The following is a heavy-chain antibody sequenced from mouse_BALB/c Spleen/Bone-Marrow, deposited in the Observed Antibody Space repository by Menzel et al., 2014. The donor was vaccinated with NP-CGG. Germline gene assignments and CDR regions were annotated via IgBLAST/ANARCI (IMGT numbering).Heavy chain of an antibody. D-gene: IGHD1-3*01. CDR2: ISTYSGGA. CDR3: ATPAGGSSGYWYFDV. V-gene: IGHV1-67*01. J-gene: IGHJ1*01. Sequence: VQLQQSGAELVRPGVSVKISCKGSGYTVTDYAMHWVKQSHATSLERIGVISTYSGGARYNQKFKDKAIMTVDKSSRTAYMELPRLTTEDSAIYYCATPAGGSSGYWYFDVWGEGTTVTVSS. CDR1: GYTVTDYA.